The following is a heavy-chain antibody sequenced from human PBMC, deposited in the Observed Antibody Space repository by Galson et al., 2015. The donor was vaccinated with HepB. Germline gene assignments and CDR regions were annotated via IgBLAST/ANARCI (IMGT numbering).Heavy chain of an antibody. V-gene: IGHV3-53*01. J-gene: IGHJ6*03. CDR1: GFTVSSNY. D-gene: IGHD5-18*01. CDR2: IYSGGST. CDR3: ARVRGGGYSYGSGYYYYMDV. Sequence: SLRLSCAASGFTVSSNYMSWVRQAPGKGLEWVSVIYSGGSTYYADSVKGRFTISRDNSKNTLYLQMNSLRAEDTAVYYCARVRGGGYSYGSGYYYYMDVWGKGTTVTVSS.